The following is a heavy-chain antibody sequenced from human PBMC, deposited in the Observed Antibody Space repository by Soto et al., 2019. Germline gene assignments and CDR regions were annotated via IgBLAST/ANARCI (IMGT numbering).Heavy chain of an antibody. CDR2: IIPLFGTA. CDR3: GRDRAQGSGYPHPADAFDI. CDR1: GGTFSSYP. J-gene: IGHJ3*02. D-gene: IGHD3-22*01. Sequence: QVHLVQSGAEVKKPGSSVKVSCKASGGTFSSYPINWLRQAPGQGLEWMGAIIPLFGTANYAQKFQGRVTITADKSTRIAYMELSSLRSEDTAVYYCGRDRAQGSGYPHPADAFDIWGQGTMVTVSS. V-gene: IGHV1-69*06.